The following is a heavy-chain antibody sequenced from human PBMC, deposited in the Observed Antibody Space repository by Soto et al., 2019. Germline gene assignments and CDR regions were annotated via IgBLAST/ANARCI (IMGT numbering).Heavy chain of an antibody. J-gene: IGHJ4*02. CDR1: GGTFSSYT. D-gene: IGHD1-26*01. V-gene: IGHV1-69*02. CDR2: IIPILGIA. CDR3: AKGRGGSYGGDSFDY. Sequence: GASVKVSCKASGGTFSSYTISWVRQAPGQRLEWMGRIIPILGIANYAQKFQGRVTITADKSTSTAYMEMSSLRFDDTAVYHCAKGRGGSYGGDSFDYWGQGTLVTVS.